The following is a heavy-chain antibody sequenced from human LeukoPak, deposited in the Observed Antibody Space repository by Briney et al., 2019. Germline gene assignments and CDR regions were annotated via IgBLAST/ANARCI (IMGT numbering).Heavy chain of an antibody. V-gene: IGHV3-30-3*01. J-gene: IGHJ4*02. Sequence: GGSLRLSCAASGFTFSSYAMHWVRQAPGKGLEWVAVISYDGSNKYYADSVKGRFTISRDNSKNTLYLQMSSLRAEDTAVYYCARAASGSTVTTLFDYWGQGTLVTVSS. CDR1: GFTFSSYA. CDR3: ARAASGSTVTTLFDY. D-gene: IGHD4-17*01. CDR2: ISYDGSNK.